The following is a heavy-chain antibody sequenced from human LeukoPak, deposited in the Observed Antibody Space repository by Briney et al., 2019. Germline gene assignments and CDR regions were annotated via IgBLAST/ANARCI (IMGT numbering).Heavy chain of an antibody. Sequence: GGSLRLSCAASGFTFSSYWMSWVRQAPGKGLEWVANIKQDGSEKYYVDSVKGQFTISRDNAKNSLYLQMNSLRAEDTAVYYCARVGIAIYYYYYYYMDVWGKGTTVTVSS. V-gene: IGHV3-7*01. CDR2: IKQDGSEK. CDR1: GFTFSSYW. D-gene: IGHD6-13*01. CDR3: ARVGIAIYYYYYYYMDV. J-gene: IGHJ6*03.